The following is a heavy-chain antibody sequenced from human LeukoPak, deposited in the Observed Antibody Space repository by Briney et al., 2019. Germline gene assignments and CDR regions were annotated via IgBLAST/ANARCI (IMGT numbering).Heavy chain of an antibody. V-gene: IGHV3-23*01. CDR3: ARHPFPGSAWDKAAFDI. Sequence: GGSLRLSCAASGFTFSSYAMSWVRQAPGKGLEWVSVISASGGSTYYADSVRGRFTISRDNSKNTLYLQLNSLRAEDTAIYYCARHPFPGSAWDKAAFDIWGQGTMVTVSS. D-gene: IGHD6-25*01. CDR2: ISASGGST. J-gene: IGHJ3*02. CDR1: GFTFSSYA.